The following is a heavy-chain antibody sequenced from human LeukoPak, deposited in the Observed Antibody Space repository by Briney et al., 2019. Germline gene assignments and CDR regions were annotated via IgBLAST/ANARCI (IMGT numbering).Heavy chain of an antibody. V-gene: IGHV1-2*02. CDR3: AREVAAAGPFDY. Sequence: ASVKVSCKASGYTFTGYYMHWVRQAPGQGLEWMGWINPNSGGTNYAQKFQGRVTMTRDTSISTAYMELSRLRSDDTAVYYCAREVAAAGPFDYWGQGTLVTASS. CDR1: GYTFTGYY. D-gene: IGHD6-13*01. J-gene: IGHJ4*02. CDR2: INPNSGGT.